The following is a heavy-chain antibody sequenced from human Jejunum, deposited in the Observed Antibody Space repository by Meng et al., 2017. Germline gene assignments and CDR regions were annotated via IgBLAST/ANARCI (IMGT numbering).Heavy chain of an antibody. CDR2: LSVSSSNT. J-gene: IGHJ4*02. V-gene: IGHV3-23*01. CDR1: GFSISNYA. CDR3: AKDQILADRAWYGDY. Sequence: GESLKISCAASGFSISNYAMSWVRQAPGKGLEWVSALSVSSSNTYYADFVKGRFTISRDTSTNTLHLQMHSLRVEDTAVYYCAKDQILADRAWYGDYWGQGILVTVSS. D-gene: IGHD2/OR15-2a*01.